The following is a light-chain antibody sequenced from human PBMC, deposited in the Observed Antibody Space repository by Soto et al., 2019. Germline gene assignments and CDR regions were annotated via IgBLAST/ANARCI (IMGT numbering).Light chain of an antibody. CDR2: EDH. V-gene: IGLV1-51*02. CDR3: GSWDSSLSAGV. Sequence: QSVLTQPPSVSAAPGQKVTLSCSGSSANIGSNYVSWYQQVPGTAPKLLIYEDHKRPSEIPDRFYGSKSGTSATLDITGLQTGDEADYYCGSWDSSLSAGVLGGGTKLTVL. J-gene: IGLJ3*02. CDR1: SANIGSNY.